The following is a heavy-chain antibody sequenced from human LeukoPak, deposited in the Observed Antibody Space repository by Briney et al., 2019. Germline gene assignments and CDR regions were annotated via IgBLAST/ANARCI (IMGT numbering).Heavy chain of an antibody. D-gene: IGHD3-10*01. J-gene: IGHJ5*02. V-gene: IGHV5-51*01. CDR1: GYNFNHHW. CDR3: ARGSGNSSWLDP. CDR2: IYPGDSDT. Sequence: GESLKISCRGSGYNFNHHWIGWVRQFPGKGLEWMGLIYPGDSDTKYNPSFEGHVTMSVDRSISAAFLQWSSLKASDTAMYYCARGSGNSSWLDPWGQGTLVTVSS.